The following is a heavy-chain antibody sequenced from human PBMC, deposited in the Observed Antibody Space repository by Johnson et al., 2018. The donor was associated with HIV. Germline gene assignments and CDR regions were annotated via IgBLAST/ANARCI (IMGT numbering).Heavy chain of an antibody. CDR3: ARDRGYWDAFDI. V-gene: IGHV3-11*04. Sequence: QVQLVESGGGLVKPGGSLRLSCAASGFTFSDYYMSWIRQTPGKGLEWVSYISSSGTTVYNADSVKVRFSISRANAKPSLYLQMNSLRAEDTAVYYCARDRGYWDAFDIWGQGTMVTVSS. D-gene: IGHD3-22*01. J-gene: IGHJ3*02. CDR1: GFTFSDYY. CDR2: ISSSGTTV.